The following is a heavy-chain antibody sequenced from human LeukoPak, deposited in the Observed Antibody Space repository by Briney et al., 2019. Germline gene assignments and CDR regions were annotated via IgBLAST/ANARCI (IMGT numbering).Heavy chain of an antibody. CDR3: ARDGGATAIVPTFDY. CDR1: GFTFSSYG. V-gene: IGHV3-33*08. CDR2: IWYGGSNK. D-gene: IGHD5-18*01. Sequence: PGGSLRLSCAASGFTFSSYGMHWVRQAPGKGLEWVAVIWYGGSNKYYADSVKGRFTISRDNSKNTLYLQMNSLRAEDTAVYYCARDGGATAIVPTFDYWGQGTLITVSS. J-gene: IGHJ4*02.